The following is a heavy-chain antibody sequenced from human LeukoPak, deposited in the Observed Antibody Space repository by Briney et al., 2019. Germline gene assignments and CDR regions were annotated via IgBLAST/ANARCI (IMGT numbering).Heavy chain of an antibody. V-gene: IGHV3-30-3*01. D-gene: IGHD5-12*01. CDR2: ISYDGSNK. CDR3: ARGLRSFDY. J-gene: IGHJ4*02. CDR1: GFTFSSYA. Sequence: RRSLRLSCAASGFTFSSYAMHWVRQAPGKGLEWVAVISYDGSNKYYADSVKGRFTISRDNSKNTLYLQMNSLRAEDTAVYYCARGLRSFDYWGQGTLVTVSS.